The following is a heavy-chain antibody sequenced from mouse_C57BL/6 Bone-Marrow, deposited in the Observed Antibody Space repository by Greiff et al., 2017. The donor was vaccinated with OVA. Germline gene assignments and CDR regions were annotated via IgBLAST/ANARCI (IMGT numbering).Heavy chain of an antibody. CDR1: GFNIKDYY. V-gene: IGHV14-1*01. CDR3: TTRAIYWYFDV. Sequence: VQLKQSGAELVRPGASVKLSCTASGFNIKDYYLHWVQQRPEQGLSWLGRIDPEDGDTEYAPKFQGKATMTADTSSNTAYLQLSSLTSEDTAVYYGTTRAIYWYFDVWGTGTTVTVSS. CDR2: IDPEDGDT. J-gene: IGHJ1*03.